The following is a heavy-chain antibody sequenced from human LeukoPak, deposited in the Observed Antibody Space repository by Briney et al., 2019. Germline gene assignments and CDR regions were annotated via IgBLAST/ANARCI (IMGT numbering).Heavy chain of an antibody. CDR1: GGTFSSYA. Sequence: GASVKVSCKASGGTFSSYAISWVRQAPGQGLEWMGRIIPILGIANYAQKFQGRVTITADKSTSTAYMELSSLRSEDTAVYYCARGSDEEQLVQRWIYYYYMDVWGKGTTVTVSS. V-gene: IGHV1-69*04. CDR2: IIPILGIA. D-gene: IGHD6-6*01. CDR3: ARGSDEEQLVQRWIYYYYMDV. J-gene: IGHJ6*03.